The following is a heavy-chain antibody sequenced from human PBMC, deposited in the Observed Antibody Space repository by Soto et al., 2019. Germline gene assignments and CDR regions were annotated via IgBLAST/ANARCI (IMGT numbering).Heavy chain of an antibody. V-gene: IGHV4-59*08. CDR2: IYYSGST. CDR1: GGFISSYY. CDR3: ARRYGPGFDY. J-gene: IGHJ4*02. Sequence: SETLSVTCTVSGGFISSYYWSWSRQPPGKGLEWIGYIYYSGSTNYNPSLKSRVTISVDTSKNQFSLKLSSVTAADTAVYYCARRYGPGFDYWGQGTLVTVSS. D-gene: IGHD4-17*01.